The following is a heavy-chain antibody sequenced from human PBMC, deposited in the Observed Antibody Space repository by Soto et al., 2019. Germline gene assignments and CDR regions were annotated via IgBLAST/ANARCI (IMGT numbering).Heavy chain of an antibody. CDR2: ISYDGSNK. V-gene: IGHV3-30-3*01. CDR3: ARDRVESGYPEYFQH. CDR1: GFTFSSYA. J-gene: IGHJ1*01. D-gene: IGHD3-22*01. Sequence: GGSLRLSCAASGFTFSSYAMHWVRQAPGKGLEWVAVISYDGSNKNYADSVKGRFTISRDNSKNTLYLQMNSLRAEDTAVYYCARDRVESGYPEYFQHWGQGTLVTVSS.